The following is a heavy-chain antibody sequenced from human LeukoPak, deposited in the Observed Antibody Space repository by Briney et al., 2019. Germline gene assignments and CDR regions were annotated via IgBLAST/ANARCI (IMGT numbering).Heavy chain of an antibody. J-gene: IGHJ6*02. CDR1: GGSISSSSYY. D-gene: IGHD3-9*01. V-gene: IGHV4-61*01. CDR2: IYYSGST. CDR3: ARNPSYDILTGYSDYYGMDV. Sequence: PSETLSLTCTVSGGSISSSSYYWSWIRQPPGKGLEWIGYIYYSGSTNYNPSLKSRVTISVDTSKNQFSLKLSSVTAADTAVYYCARNPSYDILTGYSDYYGMDVWGQGTTVTVSS.